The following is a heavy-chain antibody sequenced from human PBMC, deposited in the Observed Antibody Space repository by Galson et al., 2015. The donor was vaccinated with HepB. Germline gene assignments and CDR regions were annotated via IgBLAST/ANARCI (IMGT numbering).Heavy chain of an antibody. J-gene: IGHJ4*02. V-gene: IGHV1-3*01. CDR1: GYTFTSYA. D-gene: IGHD2-2*01. CDR2: INAGNGNT. Sequence: SVKVSCKASGYTFTSYAMHWVRQAPGQRLEWMGWINAGNGNTKYSQKFQGRVTITRDTSASTAYMELSSLRSEDTAVYYCARGYCSSTSCYPHNDYWGQGTLVTVSS. CDR3: ARGYCSSTSCYPHNDY.